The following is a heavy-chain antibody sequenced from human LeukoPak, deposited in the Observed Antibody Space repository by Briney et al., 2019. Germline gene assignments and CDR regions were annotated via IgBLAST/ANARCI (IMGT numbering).Heavy chain of an antibody. Sequence: ASVKVSCKAPGYTFTGYYMHWVRQAPGQGLEWMGWINPNSGGTNYAQKFQGRVTMTRDTSISTAYMELSRLRSDDTAVYYCAKLAPGTDAFDIWGQGTMVTVSS. J-gene: IGHJ3*02. V-gene: IGHV1-2*02. CDR1: GYTFTGYY. D-gene: IGHD1-26*01. CDR3: AKLAPGTDAFDI. CDR2: INPNSGGT.